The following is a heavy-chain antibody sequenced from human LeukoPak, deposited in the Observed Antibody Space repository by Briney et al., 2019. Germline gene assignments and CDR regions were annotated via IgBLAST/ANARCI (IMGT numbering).Heavy chain of an antibody. J-gene: IGHJ4*02. D-gene: IGHD6-13*01. CDR2: IYTSGST. Sequence: PSQTLSLTCTVSGVSISSGSYYWSWMRQPAGKGLEGIGRIYTSGSTNYNPSLKSRVTISVDTSKNQFSLKLSSVTAADTAVYYCARAGYSSSWSTVEGVVIDCWGQGTLVTVSS. V-gene: IGHV4-61*02. CDR3: ARAGYSSSWSTVEGVVIDC. CDR1: GVSISSGSYY.